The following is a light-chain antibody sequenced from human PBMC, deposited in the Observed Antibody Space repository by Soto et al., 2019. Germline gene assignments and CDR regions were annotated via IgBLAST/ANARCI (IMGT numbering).Light chain of an antibody. J-gene: IGKJ1*01. CDR1: QSFSSNY. CDR3: LQYASSSRT. CDR2: GAS. V-gene: IGKV3-20*01. Sequence: EIVLTPSPGTLSLSPGERATLSCRASQSFSSNYLAWSQQKPGQAPRLLIYGASRRATGIPDRFSGSGSGTDFTLTSSRLEPEAFAVYYCLQYASSSRTFGQGTKVELK.